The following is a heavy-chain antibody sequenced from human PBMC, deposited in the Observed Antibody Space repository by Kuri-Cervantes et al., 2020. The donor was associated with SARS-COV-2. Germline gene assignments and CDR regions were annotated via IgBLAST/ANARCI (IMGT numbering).Heavy chain of an antibody. CDR2: IYHSGST. V-gene: IGHV4-38-2*01. CDR1: GYSISSGYY. J-gene: IGHJ4*02. CDR3: ARFTEYSSSLLDY. Sequence: GSLRLSCAVSGYSISSGYYWGWIRQPPGKGLEWSGSIYHSGSTYYNPSLKSRVTISVDTSKNQFSLKLSSVTAADTAVYYCARFTEYSSSLLDYWGQGTLVTVSS. D-gene: IGHD6-6*01.